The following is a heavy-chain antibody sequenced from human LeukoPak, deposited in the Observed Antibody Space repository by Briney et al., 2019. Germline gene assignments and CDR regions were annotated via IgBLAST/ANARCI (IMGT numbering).Heavy chain of an antibody. CDR1: GFPFSSYA. V-gene: IGHV3-23*01. D-gene: IGHD3-10*01. CDR2: ISGIGGST. J-gene: IGHJ4*02. Sequence: PGGSLRLSCASSGFPFSSYAMSWVRQAPGKGLAGVSAISGIGGSTYYADSVKGRFTISRDNSKNTMYLQMNSLRAEDTAVYYCATTLNYYGSGSQFDRFGYWGQGTLVTVCS. CDR3: ATTLNYYGSGSQFDRFGY.